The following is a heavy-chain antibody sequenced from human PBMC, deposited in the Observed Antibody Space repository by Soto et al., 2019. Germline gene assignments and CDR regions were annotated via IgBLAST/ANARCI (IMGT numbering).Heavy chain of an antibody. CDR1: GFTVSSNY. Sequence: EVQLVESGGGLVQPGGSLRLSCAASGFTVSSNYMSWVRQAPGKGMEWVSVIYSGGSTYYADSVKGRFTISRDNSKNTLYLQMNSMRAEDKAVYYSARGTDFWSGYGLMDYWGQGTLDTVSS. J-gene: IGHJ4*02. CDR2: IYSGGST. D-gene: IGHD3-3*01. CDR3: ARGTDFWSGYGLMDY. V-gene: IGHV3-66*01.